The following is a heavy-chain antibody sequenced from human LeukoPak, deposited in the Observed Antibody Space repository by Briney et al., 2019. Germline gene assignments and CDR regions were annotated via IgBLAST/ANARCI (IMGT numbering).Heavy chain of an antibody. D-gene: IGHD2-21*02. CDR2: ISGSGGST. Sequence: GGSLRLSCAASGFTFSSYAMSWVRQAPGKGLEWVSAISGSGGSTYYADSVKGRFTISRDNSKNTLFLQMNSLRAEDTAVFYCAKASCETPTYCGGDAKDAFDIWGQGTMVTVSS. CDR3: AKASCETPTYCGGDAKDAFDI. J-gene: IGHJ3*02. CDR1: GFTFSSYA. V-gene: IGHV3-23*01.